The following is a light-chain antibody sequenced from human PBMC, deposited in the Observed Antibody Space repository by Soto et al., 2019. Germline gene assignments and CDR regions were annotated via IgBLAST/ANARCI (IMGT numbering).Light chain of an antibody. Sequence: EIVLTQSPGTLSLSPGERATLSCRASQSVSSSYLAWYQQKPGQAPRLLIYGASSRATGSPDRFSGSGCGTDYTLTISRLEPEDFAVYYCQQYGSSPPWTFGQGTKVDIK. V-gene: IGKV3-20*01. J-gene: IGKJ1*01. CDR3: QQYGSSPPWT. CDR1: QSVSSSY. CDR2: GAS.